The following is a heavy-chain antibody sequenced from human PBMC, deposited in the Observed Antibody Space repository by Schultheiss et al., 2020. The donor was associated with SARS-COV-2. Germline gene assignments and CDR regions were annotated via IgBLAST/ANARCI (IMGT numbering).Heavy chain of an antibody. Sequence: GGSLRLSCAASGFTFGTYNMHWVRQAPGKGLEFVASIRSSGRDIYYADSMQGRFTVSRDNANNSLYLQMHSLRAEDTAVYYCARDPKAVAGFNYLDDWGQGTLVTVSS. D-gene: IGHD6-19*01. CDR2: IRSSGRDI. CDR3: ARDPKAVAGFNYLDD. V-gene: IGHV3-21*01. J-gene: IGHJ4*02. CDR1: GFTFGTYN.